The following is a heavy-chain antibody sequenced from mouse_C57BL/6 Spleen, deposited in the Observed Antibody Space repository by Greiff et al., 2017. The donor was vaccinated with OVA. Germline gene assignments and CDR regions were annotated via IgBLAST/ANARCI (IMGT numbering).Heavy chain of an antibody. V-gene: IGHV5-16*01. D-gene: IGHD3-2*02. CDR1: GFTFSDYY. CDR3: ASAPQATGAMDY. Sequence: EVKVVESEGGLVQPGSSMKLSCTASGFTFSDYYMAWVRQVPEKGLEWVANINYDGSSTYYLDSLKSRFIISRDNARNILYLQMSSLKSEDPATYYVASAPQATGAMDYWGQGTSVTVSS. J-gene: IGHJ4*01. CDR2: INYDGSST.